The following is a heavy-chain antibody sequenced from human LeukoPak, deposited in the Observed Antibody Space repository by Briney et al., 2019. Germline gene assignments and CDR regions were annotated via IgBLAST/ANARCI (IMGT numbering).Heavy chain of an antibody. J-gene: IGHJ5*02. D-gene: IGHD6-19*01. V-gene: IGHV6-1*01. Sequence: SQTLSLTCAISGDSVSSNSAAWNWIRQSPSRGLEWLGRTYYRSKWYNDYAVSVKSRITINPDTSKNQFSLKLSSVTAADTAVYYCARDSSAVDEGFDPWGQGTLVTVSS. CDR2: TYYRSKWYN. CDR3: ARDSSAVDEGFDP. CDR1: GDSVSSNSAA.